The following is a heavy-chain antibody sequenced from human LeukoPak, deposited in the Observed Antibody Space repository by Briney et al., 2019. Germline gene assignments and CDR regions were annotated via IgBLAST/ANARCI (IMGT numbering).Heavy chain of an antibody. D-gene: IGHD6-19*01. J-gene: IGHJ6*03. V-gene: IGHV1-18*01. CDR2: ISAYNGNT. Sequence: ASVKVSCKASGYTFTSYGISWVRQAPGQGLEWMGWISAYNGNTNYAQKLQGRVSMTTDTSTSTAYMDLRSLRSDDTAVYYCARDLRYSSGRSASGMDVWGKGTTVTISS. CDR3: ARDLRYSSGRSASGMDV. CDR1: GYTFTSYG.